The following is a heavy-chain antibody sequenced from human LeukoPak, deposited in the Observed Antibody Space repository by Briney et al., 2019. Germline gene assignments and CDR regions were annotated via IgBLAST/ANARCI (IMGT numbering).Heavy chain of an antibody. J-gene: IGHJ5*02. D-gene: IGHD3-10*01. CDR1: GFTFSSYE. Sequence: PGGSLRLSCAASGFTFSSYEMNWVRQAPGKGLEWVSYISSSGSTIYYADSVKGRFTISRDNAKNSLYLQMNSLRAEDTAVYYCARRVRGVIGRWFDPWGQGTLVTVSS. V-gene: IGHV3-48*03. CDR3: ARRVRGVIGRWFDP. CDR2: ISSSGSTI.